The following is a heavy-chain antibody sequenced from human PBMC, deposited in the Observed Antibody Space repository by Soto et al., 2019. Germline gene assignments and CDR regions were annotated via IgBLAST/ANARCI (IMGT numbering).Heavy chain of an antibody. D-gene: IGHD5-12*01. V-gene: IGHV3-11*06. J-gene: IGHJ4*02. Sequence: PXESLRLSCVASGFTSNDYYMSWIRQAPGKGLEWISYISSSGSYTGYADSVKGRFTISRDKAKNSVYLHINSLRADDTAVYYCAREIRDGYKFYFDFWGLGTLVTVSS. CDR2: ISSSGSYT. CDR3: AREIRDGYKFYFDF. CDR1: GFTSNDYY.